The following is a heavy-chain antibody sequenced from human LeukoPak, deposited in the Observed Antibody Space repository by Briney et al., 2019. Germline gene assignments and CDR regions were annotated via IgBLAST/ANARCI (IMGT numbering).Heavy chain of an antibody. CDR1: GFTFSQYW. Sequence: GGSLRLSCTASGFTFSQYWMHLVRQAPGKGLVWVSTINSDGSSTNYADSVKGRFTISRDNAKNTLYLEMNSLRADDTAVYFCAGELSSGYWGQGTLVTVSS. CDR3: AGELSSGY. CDR2: INSDGSST. D-gene: IGHD3-10*01. J-gene: IGHJ4*02. V-gene: IGHV3-74*01.